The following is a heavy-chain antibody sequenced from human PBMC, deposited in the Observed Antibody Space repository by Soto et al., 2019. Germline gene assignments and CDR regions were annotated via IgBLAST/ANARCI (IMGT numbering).Heavy chain of an antibody. J-gene: IGHJ6*03. V-gene: IGHV3-30*03. CDR2: ISHDGSNN. CDR1: GFTFTTCG. D-gene: IGHD3-3*01. CDR3: ASNYYDFWSGYYDYYYLDV. Sequence: QVQLVESGGGVVQPGRSLRLSCAASGFTFTTCGMHWVRQAPGKGLEWVALISHDGSNNYYAESVKGRFTISRDNSKNTRNLQMNSLRAEDTAVYYCASNYYDFWSGYYDYYYLDVWGKGTTVTVSS.